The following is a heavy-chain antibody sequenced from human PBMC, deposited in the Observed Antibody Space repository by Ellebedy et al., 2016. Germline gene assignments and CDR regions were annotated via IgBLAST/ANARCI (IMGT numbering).Heavy chain of an antibody. D-gene: IGHD4-23*01. CDR3: ARGGNHFFGH. Sequence: GESLKISCAASGFTFSSYWMSWVRQAPGKGLEWVANIKEDGSEKHYVDSVEGRFTISRDNAKNSLYLQMNSLRAEDTAVYHCARGGNHFFGHWGQGNLVTVSS. V-gene: IGHV3-7*03. CDR2: IKEDGSEK. CDR1: GFTFSSYW. J-gene: IGHJ4*02.